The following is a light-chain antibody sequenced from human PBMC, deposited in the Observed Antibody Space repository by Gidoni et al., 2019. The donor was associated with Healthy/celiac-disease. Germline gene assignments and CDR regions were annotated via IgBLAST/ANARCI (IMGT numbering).Light chain of an antibody. V-gene: IGKV1-33*01. Sequence: DIQMTKSPSYLSASVGDRVTITCQASQDISNYLNWYQQKPGKAPKLLIYDASNLETGVPSRFSGSGSGTDFTFTISSLQPEDIATYYCQQYDNLPLTFGEGTKVEIK. J-gene: IGKJ4*01. CDR3: QQYDNLPLT. CDR2: DAS. CDR1: QDISNY.